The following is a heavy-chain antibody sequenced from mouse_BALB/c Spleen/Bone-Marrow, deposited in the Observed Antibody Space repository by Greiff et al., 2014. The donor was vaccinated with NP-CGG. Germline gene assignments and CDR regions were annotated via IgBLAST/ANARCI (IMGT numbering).Heavy chain of an antibody. J-gene: IGHJ2*01. V-gene: IGHV14-3*02. Sequence: VQLQQSGAELVKPGASVKLSCTASGSNIKDTYMHWVKQRPEQGLEWIGRIDPANGNTKYDPKFQGKATITADTSSNTAYPQLSSLTSEDTAVYYCARYYYGSGYFDYWGQGTTLTVSS. D-gene: IGHD1-1*01. CDR3: ARYYYGSGYFDY. CDR1: GSNIKDTY. CDR2: IDPANGNT.